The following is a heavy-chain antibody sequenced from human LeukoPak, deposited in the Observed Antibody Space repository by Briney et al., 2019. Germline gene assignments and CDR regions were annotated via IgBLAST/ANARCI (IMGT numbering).Heavy chain of an antibody. V-gene: IGHV3-11*04. J-gene: IGHJ3*02. CDR1: GFTFSDYY. Sequence: PGGSLRLSCAASGFTFSDYYMSWIRQAPGKGLEWDSYISSSGSTIYYADSVKVRFTISRDNAKNSLYLQMNSLRAEDTAVYYCARVRLTIFGVVIDAFDIWGQGTMVTVSS. CDR3: ARVRLTIFGVVIDAFDI. D-gene: IGHD3-3*01. CDR2: ISSSGSTI.